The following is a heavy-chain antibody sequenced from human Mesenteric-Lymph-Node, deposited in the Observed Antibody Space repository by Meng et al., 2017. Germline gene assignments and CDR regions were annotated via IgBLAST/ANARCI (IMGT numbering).Heavy chain of an antibody. CDR3: ATDRRSGQWLPLDY. J-gene: IGHJ4*02. D-gene: IGHD6-19*01. CDR1: GYPFTSYD. Sequence: VQVVPAGAGVKKPGASVKVSWQASGYPFTSYDSNWVRQATGQGLEWMGWMNPNSGNTGYAQKFQGRVTMTRNTSISTAYMELSSLRSEDTAVYYCATDRRSGQWLPLDYWGQGTLVTVSS. V-gene: IGHV1-8*01. CDR2: MNPNSGNT.